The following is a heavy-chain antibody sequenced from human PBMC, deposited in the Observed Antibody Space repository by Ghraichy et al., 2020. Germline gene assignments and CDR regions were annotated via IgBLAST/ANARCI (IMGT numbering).Heavy chain of an antibody. J-gene: IGHJ4*02. CDR3: AASGSWWHYFDY. V-gene: IGHV3-33*01. CDR1: GFTFSSYG. D-gene: IGHD1-26*01. CDR2: IWYDGSNK. Sequence: GESLNISCAASGFTFSSYGMHWVRRAPGKGLEWVAVIWYDGSNKYYADSVKGRFTISRDNSKNTLYLQMNSLRAEDTAVYYCAASGSWWHYFDYWGQGTLVTVSS.